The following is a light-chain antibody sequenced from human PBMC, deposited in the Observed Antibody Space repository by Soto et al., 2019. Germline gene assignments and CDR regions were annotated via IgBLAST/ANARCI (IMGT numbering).Light chain of an antibody. CDR3: HPYTNPGTFWG. Sequence: QSALTQPASVSGSPGQSITISCTGTSSDVGGYNHVSWYQQHSGKVPKVIIYEVSNRPSGVSDRFSGSKSGNTASLTISGPQPEDGADYYRHPYTNPGTFWGVRGGAQLTVL. V-gene: IGLV2-14*01. J-gene: IGLJ3*02. CDR2: EVS. CDR1: SSDVGGYNH.